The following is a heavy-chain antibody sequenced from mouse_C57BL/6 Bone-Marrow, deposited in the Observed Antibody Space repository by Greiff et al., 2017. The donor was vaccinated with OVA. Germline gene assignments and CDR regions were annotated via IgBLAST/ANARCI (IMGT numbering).Heavy chain of an antibody. CDR2: INPSSGYT. CDR1: GYTFTSYT. V-gene: IGHV1-4*01. CDR3: ARHDYWYFDV. D-gene: IGHD2-3*01. Sequence: QVHVKQSGAELARPGASVKMSCKASGYTFTSYTMHWVKQRPGQGLEWIGYINPSSGYTKYNQKFKDKATLTADKSSSTAYMQLSSLTSEDSAVYYCARHDYWYFDVWGTGTTVTVSS. J-gene: IGHJ1*03.